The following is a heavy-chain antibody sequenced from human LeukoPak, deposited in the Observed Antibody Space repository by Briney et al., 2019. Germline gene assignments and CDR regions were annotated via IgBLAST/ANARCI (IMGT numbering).Heavy chain of an antibody. CDR3: ARQEYCSGGSCYTWFDP. CDR2: IYPADSDI. D-gene: IGHD2-15*01. V-gene: IGHV5-51*01. Sequence: GGSLKISCKGSGYSINNYWIGWVRQMPGKGLEWMGIIYPADSDIRYSLSFQGQVTISADKSISTAYLQWSSLKASDTAMYYCARQEYCSGGSCYTWFDPWGQGTLVTVSS. J-gene: IGHJ5*02. CDR1: GYSINNYW.